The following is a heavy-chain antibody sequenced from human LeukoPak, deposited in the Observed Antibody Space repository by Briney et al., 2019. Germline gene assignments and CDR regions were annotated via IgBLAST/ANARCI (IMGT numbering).Heavy chain of an antibody. CDR2: ISTGITTT. J-gene: IGHJ6*03. Sequence: PGGSLRLSCEGTRFTLSSYEMNWVRQAPGKGLEWVAYISTGITTTYYADSVKGRFTISRDNAKNSVSLQMNSLRAEDTAVYYCASGSYGSGFYYFYYMDVWGKGTTVTVSS. CDR1: RFTLSSYE. CDR3: ASGSYGSGFYYFYYMDV. D-gene: IGHD3-10*01. V-gene: IGHV3-48*03.